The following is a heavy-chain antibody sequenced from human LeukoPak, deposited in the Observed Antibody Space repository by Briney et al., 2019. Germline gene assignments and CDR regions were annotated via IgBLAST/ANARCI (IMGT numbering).Heavy chain of an antibody. CDR3: ARLLGYCSSTGCSPPENFDY. J-gene: IGHJ4*02. D-gene: IGHD2-2*01. CDR2: IDPSDSYT. Sequence: GESLKISCKASGYSFTSYWISWVRQMPGKGLEWMGRIDPSDSYTNYSPSFQGHVTISADKSISTAYLQWSSLKASDTAMYYCARLLGYCSSTGCSPPENFDYWGQGALVTVSS. CDR1: GYSFTSYW. V-gene: IGHV5-10-1*01.